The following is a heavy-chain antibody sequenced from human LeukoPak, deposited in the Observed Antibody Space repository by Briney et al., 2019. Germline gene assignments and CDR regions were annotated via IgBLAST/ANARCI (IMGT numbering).Heavy chain of an antibody. J-gene: IGHJ4*02. CDR3: ARDLTDYYELDY. CDR1: GGSISPYY. V-gene: IGHV4-4*07. CDR2: IYTSGKT. Sequence: SETLSLTCSVSGGSISPYYWSWIRQPAGKGLEWIGRIYTSGKTNYNPSLKSRLTMSVVPSKNQFSLKLSSVTAADTAVYYCARDLTDYYELDYWGQGTLVTVSS. D-gene: IGHD3-22*01.